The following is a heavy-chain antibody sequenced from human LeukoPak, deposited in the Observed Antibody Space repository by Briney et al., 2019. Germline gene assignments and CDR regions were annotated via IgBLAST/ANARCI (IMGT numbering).Heavy chain of an antibody. D-gene: IGHD4-23*01. CDR1: GYTFSSYY. J-gene: IGHJ4*02. CDR3: AREASGGYFDY. Sequence: ASVKVSCKASGYTFSSYYMHWGRQAPGQGLEWVGLINPTGDSTNYAQSFRGRVTMTRDTSTSTVYMDLNSLRSEDTAVYYCAREASGGYFDYWGQGTLVTISS. CDR2: INPTGDST. V-gene: IGHV1-46*01.